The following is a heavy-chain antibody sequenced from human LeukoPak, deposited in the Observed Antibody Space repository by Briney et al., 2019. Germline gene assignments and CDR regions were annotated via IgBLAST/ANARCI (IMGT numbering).Heavy chain of an antibody. V-gene: IGHV3-49*03. CDR3: TRERGSGWYFSN. Sequence: PGGSLRLSCTASGFTFGDYAVSWFRQAPGKGLEWVGFIRNKTYGGTADYAASVKGRFTISRDDSKSIAYLQLNSLKTEDTAVYYCTRERGSGWYFSNWGQGTLVTVSS. J-gene: IGHJ4*02. CDR2: IRNKTYGGTA. CDR1: GFTFGDYA. D-gene: IGHD6-19*01.